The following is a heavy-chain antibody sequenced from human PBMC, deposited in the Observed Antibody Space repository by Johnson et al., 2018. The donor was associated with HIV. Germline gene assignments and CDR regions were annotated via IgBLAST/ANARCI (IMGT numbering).Heavy chain of an antibody. J-gene: IGHJ3*02. CDR3: ARQPDNFWSSDAFDM. V-gene: IGHV3-11*04. Sequence: QVQLVESGGGLVQPGGSLRLSCAASGFSFSDYYMSWIRQAPGKGLAWVSYISSSGSTIYYADSVVKGRCTISRDNAKNSVFLQMNSLRVEDTAIYYCARQPDNFWSSDAFDMWGQGTMVTVSS. D-gene: IGHD3-3*01. CDR2: ISSSGSTI. CDR1: GFSFSDYY.